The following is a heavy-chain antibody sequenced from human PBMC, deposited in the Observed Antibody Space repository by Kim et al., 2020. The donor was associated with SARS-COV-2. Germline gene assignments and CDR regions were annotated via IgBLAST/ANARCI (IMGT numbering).Heavy chain of an antibody. CDR1: GGTFSSYA. CDR2: IIPIFGTA. Sequence: SVKVSCKASGGTFSSYAISWVRQAPGQGLEWMGGIIPIFGTANYAQKFQGRVTITAHESTSTAYMELSSLRSEDTAVYYCARDLGYSSGWYSRVGYYYYGMDVWGQGTTVTVSS. J-gene: IGHJ6*02. V-gene: IGHV1-69*13. CDR3: ARDLGYSSGWYSRVGYYYYGMDV. D-gene: IGHD6-19*01.